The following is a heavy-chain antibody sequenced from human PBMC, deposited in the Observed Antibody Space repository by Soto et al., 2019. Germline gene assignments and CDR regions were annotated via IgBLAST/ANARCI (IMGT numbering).Heavy chain of an antibody. D-gene: IGHD6-6*01. J-gene: IGHJ6*02. V-gene: IGHV4-31*03. Sequence: SEPLSLSYTVAWGSSSNGGYYWSWIRQHPGKGLEWIGYIYYSGSTYYNPSLKSRVTISVDTSKNQFSLKLSSVTAADTAVYYCATSTFGGYSSSSWASTYYYYGMDVWGQGTTVTVTS. CDR3: ATSTFGGYSSSSWASTYYYYGMDV. CDR2: IYYSGST. CDR1: WGSSSNGGYY.